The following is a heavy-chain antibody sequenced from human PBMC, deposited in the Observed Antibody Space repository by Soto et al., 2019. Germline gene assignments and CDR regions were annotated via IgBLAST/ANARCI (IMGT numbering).Heavy chain of an antibody. CDR1: GFTFSSYW. D-gene: IGHD3-22*01. J-gene: IGHJ4*02. CDR2: INSDGSRT. CDR3: ARGDGDYYDGNGYLGRH. V-gene: IGHV3-74*01. Sequence: EVQLVESGGGIVQPGGSLRLSCAASGFTFSSYWMHWVRQAPGKGLVWVSRINSDGSRTSYADSAKGRFTISRDNAKYTVYRQMNSLRAEDTAVYYCARGDGDYYDGNGYLGRHWGQGTLVTVSS.